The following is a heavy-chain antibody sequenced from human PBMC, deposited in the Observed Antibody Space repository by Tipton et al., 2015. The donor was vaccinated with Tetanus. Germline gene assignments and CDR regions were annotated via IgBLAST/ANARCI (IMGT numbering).Heavy chain of an antibody. CDR2: IYYSGST. D-gene: IGHD6-19*01. V-gene: IGHV4-59*01. J-gene: IGHJ4*02. CDR1: GGSISSYY. CDR3: ARGLRYPVAGTGYYFDY. Sequence: TLSLTCTVSGGSISSYYWSWIRQPPGKGLEWIGYIYYSGSTNYNPSLKSRVTISVDTSKNQFSLKLSSVTAADTAVYYCARGLRYPVAGTGYYFDYWGQGTLVTVSS.